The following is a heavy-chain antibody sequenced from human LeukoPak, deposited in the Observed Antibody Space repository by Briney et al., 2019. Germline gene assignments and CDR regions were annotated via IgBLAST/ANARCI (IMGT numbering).Heavy chain of an antibody. D-gene: IGHD6-6*01. CDR2: IYTSGTT. Sequence: SSETLSLTCTVSDGSISNYYWSWIRQPAGEGLEWIGRIYTSGTTNYNPSLKSRVTMSVDTSKNHFSLNLDSVTAADTAVYYCARDVRRSSSSANSYYYYMDVWGKGTTVTVSS. CDR1: DGSISNYY. V-gene: IGHV4-4*07. CDR3: ARDVRRSSSSANSYYYYMDV. J-gene: IGHJ6*03.